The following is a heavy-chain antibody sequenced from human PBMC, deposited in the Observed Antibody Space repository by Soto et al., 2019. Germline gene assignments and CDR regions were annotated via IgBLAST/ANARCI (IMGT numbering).Heavy chain of an antibody. D-gene: IGHD2-21*01. J-gene: IGHJ4*02. CDR1: GGTFSSYA. CDR2: IIPIFGTA. V-gene: IGHV1-69*01. Sequence: QVQLVQSGAEVKKPGSSVKVSCKASGGTFSSYAISWVRQAPGQGLEWMGGIIPIFGTANYAQKFQGRVTITADESTRRAYRERSRLRWEDTAVYYWGRKHRYCGGGGRKGGKTWSPPGGQEPLVPLS. CDR3: GRKHRYCGGGGRKGGKTWSPP.